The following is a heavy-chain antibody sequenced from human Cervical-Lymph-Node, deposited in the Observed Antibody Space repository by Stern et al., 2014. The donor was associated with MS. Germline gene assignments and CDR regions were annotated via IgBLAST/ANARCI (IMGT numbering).Heavy chain of an antibody. D-gene: IGHD4-17*01. CDR1: GGMFGRYR. CDR3: ARYTLIGDADFVVHAP. V-gene: IGHV1-69*18. CDR2: ILPSIGST. Sequence: QVQLVESGAEVKKPGSSVRVSCKASGGMFGRYRIHWVRQAPGLGLEWMGMILPSIGSTTYAQTFQDRLTMTADESTSTAYMELSSLRSEDPAAYYCARYTLIGDADFVVHAPWGQGPLATV. J-gene: IGHJ5*02.